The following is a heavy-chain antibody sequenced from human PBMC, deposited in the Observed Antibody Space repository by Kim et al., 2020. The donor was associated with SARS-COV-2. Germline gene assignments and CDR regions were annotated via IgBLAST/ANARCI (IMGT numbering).Heavy chain of an antibody. CDR2: IKHDGSAK. J-gene: IGHJ5*02. D-gene: IGHD1-26*01. CDR1: GFTFSRYR. Sequence: GGSLRLSCAASGFTFSRYRMSWVRQAPGKGLEWVSDIKHDGSAKYYVDSVKGRFTISRDNAKKSLYLQMNSLRVEDTAVYYCARDQVGAHLSWGQGTLVTVSS. V-gene: IGHV3-7*01. CDR3: ARDQVGAHLS.